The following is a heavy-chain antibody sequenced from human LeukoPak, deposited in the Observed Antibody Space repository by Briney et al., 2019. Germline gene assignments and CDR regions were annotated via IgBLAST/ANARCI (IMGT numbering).Heavy chain of an antibody. V-gene: IGHV4-59*01. CDR1: GGSISRYY. CDR3: ARGLTGIAVAVDY. J-gene: IGHJ4*02. CDR2: IYYSGST. D-gene: IGHD6-19*01. Sequence: SETLSLTCTVSGGSISRYYWSWIRQPPGKGLEWIGYIYYSGSTNYNPSLKSRVTISVDTSKNQFSLKLSSVTAADTAVYYCARGLTGIAVAVDYWGQGTLVTVSS.